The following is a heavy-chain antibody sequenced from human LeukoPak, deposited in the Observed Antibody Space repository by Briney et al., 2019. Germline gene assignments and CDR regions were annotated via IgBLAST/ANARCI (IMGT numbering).Heavy chain of an antibody. J-gene: IGHJ5*02. CDR1: GGSISSGAYY. D-gene: IGHD2-15*01. Sequence: SETLSLTCTVSGGSISSGAYYWSWIRQHPGKGLEWIGYIYYSGSTYTTPSLKSRLTISVDTYKNQFSLKLSSVTAADTAVYYCARLNCSGGSCYSVDHWGQGTLVTVSS. CDR3: ARLNCSGGSCYSVDH. V-gene: IGHV4-31*03. CDR2: IYYSGST.